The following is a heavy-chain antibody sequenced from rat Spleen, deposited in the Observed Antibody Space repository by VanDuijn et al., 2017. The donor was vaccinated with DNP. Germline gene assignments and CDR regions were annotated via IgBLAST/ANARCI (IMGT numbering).Heavy chain of an antibody. CDR1: GYSITSGYG. J-gene: IGHJ3*01. Sequence: EVQLQESGPGLVKPSQSLSLTCSVTGYSITSGYGWNWIRKFPGNKLEWLGSISSAGSTNYNPSLKSRFSIIRDKSKNQFFLQVNSVTTEDTATYYCARWDHYIGFAYWGQGTLVTVSS. D-gene: IGHD1-1*01. V-gene: IGHV3-3*01. CDR2: ISSAGST. CDR3: ARWDHYIGFAY.